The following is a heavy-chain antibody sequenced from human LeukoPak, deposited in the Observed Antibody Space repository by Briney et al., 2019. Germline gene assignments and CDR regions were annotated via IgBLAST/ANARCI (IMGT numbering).Heavy chain of an antibody. CDR3: ARDEGDFRRYFDL. D-gene: IGHD3-10*01. Sequence: SETLSLTCTVSGGSITSSNFYWGWIRQPPGKGLEWIGSVSYSGSTYYNPSLKSRVTISLDTSKTQFSLNLSSMTAADTAVYFCARDEGDFRRYFDLWGRGTLVTVSS. CDR2: VSYSGST. V-gene: IGHV4-39*07. J-gene: IGHJ2*01. CDR1: GGSITSSNFY.